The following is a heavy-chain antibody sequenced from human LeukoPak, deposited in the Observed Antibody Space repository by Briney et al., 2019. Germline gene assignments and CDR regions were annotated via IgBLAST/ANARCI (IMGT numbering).Heavy chain of an antibody. V-gene: IGHV3-74*01. J-gene: IGHJ4*02. Sequence: GGSLRLSCAASGFTFNIYWMHWVRQAPGKGLVWVSLISSDRSITSYADSVKGRFTISRDNAKNTVYLQMNSLRVEDTAVYYCARRVGSSESSYYFDYWGQGTLVTVSS. CDR3: ARRVGSSESSYYFDY. CDR1: GFTFNIYW. CDR2: ISSDRSIT. D-gene: IGHD3-22*01.